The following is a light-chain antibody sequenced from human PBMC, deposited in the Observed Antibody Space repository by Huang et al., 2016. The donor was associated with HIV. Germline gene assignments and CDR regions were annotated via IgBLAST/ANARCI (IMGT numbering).Light chain of an antibody. Sequence: EIVMTQSPATLSVSPGERATLSCRASQSVSSNLAWYQQKPGQAPRLLSYGASTRATVIPARFSGSGSGTEFTLTISSLQSEDFAVYYCQQYNNWPFTFGQGTKLEIK. CDR1: QSVSSN. CDR3: QQYNNWPFT. V-gene: IGKV3-15*01. CDR2: GAS. J-gene: IGKJ2*01.